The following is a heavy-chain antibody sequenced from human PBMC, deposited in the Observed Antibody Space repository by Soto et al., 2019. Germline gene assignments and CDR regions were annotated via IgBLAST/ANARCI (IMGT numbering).Heavy chain of an antibody. V-gene: IGHV3-30*18. CDR3: AKSVYNWNDGFFEY. D-gene: IGHD1-1*01. J-gene: IGHJ4*02. CDR1: GFTFSTYG. Sequence: PGGSLRLSCAASGFTFSTYGMHWVRQAPGKGLEWVAVISYDGNNKYYADSVKGRFTISRDNSKNTLYLQMSSLRAEDTAVYYCAKSVYNWNDGFFEYWGQGTLVTVSS. CDR2: ISYDGNNK.